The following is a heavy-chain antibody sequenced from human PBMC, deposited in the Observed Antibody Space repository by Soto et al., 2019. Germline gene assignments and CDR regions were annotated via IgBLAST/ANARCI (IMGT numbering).Heavy chain of an antibody. CDR1: GGTFSSYA. V-gene: IGHV1-69*06. D-gene: IGHD3-10*01. CDR2: IIPIFGTA. CDR3: ALAMVRGVIIRGGPYYYYGMDV. J-gene: IGHJ6*02. Sequence: SVKVSCKASGGTFSSYAISWVRQAPGQGLEWMGGIIPIFGTANYAQKFQGRVTITADKSTSTAYMELSSLRSEDTAVYYCALAMVRGVIIRGGPYYYYGMDVWGQGTTVTVS.